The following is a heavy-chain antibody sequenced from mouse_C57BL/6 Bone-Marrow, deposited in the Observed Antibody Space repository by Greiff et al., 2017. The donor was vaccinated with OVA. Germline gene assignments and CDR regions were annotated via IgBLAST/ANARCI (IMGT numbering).Heavy chain of an antibody. D-gene: IGHD2-5*01. J-gene: IGHJ3*01. CDR2: FYPGSGSI. CDR3: ARHEEGYYSNYVWFGY. V-gene: IGHV1-62-2*01. CDR1: GYTFTEYT. Sequence: VQLQQSGAELVKPGASVRLSCKASGYTFTEYTIHWVKQRSGQGLEWIGWFYPGSGSIKYNEKFKDKATLTAEQSSSTVYMELSRLTSDDSAVYFCARHEEGYYSNYVWFGYWGQGTLVTVSA.